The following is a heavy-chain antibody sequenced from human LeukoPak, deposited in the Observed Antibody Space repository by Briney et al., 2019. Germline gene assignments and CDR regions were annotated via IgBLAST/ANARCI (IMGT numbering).Heavy chain of an antibody. V-gene: IGHV4-39*01. Sequence: SETLSLTCTVSGGSINRSSYYWGWIRQPPGKGLEWIGSIYYSGSTHYNPSLKRRVTISVDTSKNQFSLNLSPVTAADTAVYYCARRVSDWFDPWGQGTLVTVSS. CDR2: IYYSGST. CDR3: ARRVSDWFDP. D-gene: IGHD6-19*01. CDR1: GGSINRSSYY. J-gene: IGHJ5*02.